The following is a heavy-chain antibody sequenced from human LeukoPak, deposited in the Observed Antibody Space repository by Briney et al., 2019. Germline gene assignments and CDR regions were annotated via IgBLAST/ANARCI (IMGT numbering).Heavy chain of an antibody. Sequence: GGSLRLSCAASGFTFSDEYMSWIRQAPGKGLEWISCVSNSGSTTYYADSVKGRFTISRDNSKNTLYLQMNSLRAEDTAVYYCAGGMYYDILTGHYPPAPNYGMDVWGQGTTVTVSS. CDR2: VSNSGSTT. D-gene: IGHD3-9*01. J-gene: IGHJ6*02. V-gene: IGHV3-11*04. CDR3: AGGMYYDILTGHYPPAPNYGMDV. CDR1: GFTFSDEY.